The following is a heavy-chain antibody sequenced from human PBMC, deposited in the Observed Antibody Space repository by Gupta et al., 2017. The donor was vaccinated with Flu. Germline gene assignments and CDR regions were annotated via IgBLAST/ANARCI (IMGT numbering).Heavy chain of an antibody. CDR3: AKGWVVVPAALGGMDV. CDR2: ISVSGDSA. Sequence: YAMNWVRQAPGKGLEWVSGISVSGDSAYYADSVKGRFTISRDNSKNTLYLQMNSLRAEDTAQYYCAKGWVVVPAALGGMDVWGKGTTVTVSS. CDR1: YA. J-gene: IGHJ6*03. V-gene: IGHV3-23*01. D-gene: IGHD2-2*01.